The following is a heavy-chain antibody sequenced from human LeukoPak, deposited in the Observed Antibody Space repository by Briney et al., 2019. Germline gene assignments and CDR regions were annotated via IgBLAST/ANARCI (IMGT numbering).Heavy chain of an antibody. Sequence: PGGSLRLSCAASGFTFDDYAMHWVRQAPGKGLEWVSGISWNSGSIGYADSVKGRFTISRDNAKNSLYLQMNSLRAEDTALYYCAKDMKRCFDWLLDIWGQGTMVTVSS. CDR2: ISWNSGSI. V-gene: IGHV3-9*01. CDR1: GFTFDDYA. J-gene: IGHJ3*02. D-gene: IGHD3-9*01. CDR3: AKDMKRCFDWLLDI.